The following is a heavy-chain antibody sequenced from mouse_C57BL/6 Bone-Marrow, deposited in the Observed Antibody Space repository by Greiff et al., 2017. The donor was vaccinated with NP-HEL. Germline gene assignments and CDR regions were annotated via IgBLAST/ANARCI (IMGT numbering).Heavy chain of an antibody. J-gene: IGHJ3*01. D-gene: IGHD2-4*01. CDR1: EYEFPSHD. V-gene: IGHV5-2*01. CDR2: INSDGGST. CDR3: ARRGDYDPFAY. Sequence: VQLQQSGGGLVQPGESLKLSCESNEYEFPSHDMSWVRKTPEKRLELVAAINSDGGSTYYPDTMERRFIISRDNTKKTLYLQMSSLRSEDTAVYYCARRGDYDPFAYWGQGTLVTVSA.